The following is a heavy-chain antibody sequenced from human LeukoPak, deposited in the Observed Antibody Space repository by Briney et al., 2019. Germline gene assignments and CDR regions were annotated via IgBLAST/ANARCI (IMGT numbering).Heavy chain of an antibody. CDR1: GFTLSDHY. CDR2: SRNEANAYTT. CDR3: ARVNGVYWYFDL. V-gene: IGHV3-72*01. D-gene: IGHD3-10*01. Sequence: GGSLRLSCAASGFTLSDHYIDWVRQAPGKGLEWVGRSRNEANAYTTDYAASVKGRFTISRDDTKNSLYLQMNSLKTEDTAVYYCARVNGVYWYFDLWGRGTLVTVSS. J-gene: IGHJ2*01.